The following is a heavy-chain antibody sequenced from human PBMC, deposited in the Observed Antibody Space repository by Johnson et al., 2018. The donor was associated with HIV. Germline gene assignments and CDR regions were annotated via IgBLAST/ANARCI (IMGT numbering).Heavy chain of an antibody. CDR2: MSYDGINK. D-gene: IGHD6-6*01. V-gene: IGHV3-30*19. J-gene: IGHJ3*02. CDR1: GFTFSNYA. CDR3: ARDSSNSFRFEMYAFDI. Sequence: QVQLVESGGGLVQPGGSLRLSCAASGFTFSNYAMHWVRQAPGKGLEWVAVMSYDGINKYYADSVKGRFTISRDNSKNTLYLQMNSLRPEDTAVYYCARDSSNSFRFEMYAFDIWGQGTMVTVSS.